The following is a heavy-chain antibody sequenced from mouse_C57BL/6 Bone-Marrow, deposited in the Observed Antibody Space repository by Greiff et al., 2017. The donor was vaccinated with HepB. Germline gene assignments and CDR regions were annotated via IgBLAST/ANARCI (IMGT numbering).Heavy chain of an antibody. CDR3: ARPLIYYGSSYDYFDY. J-gene: IGHJ2*01. CDR2: INPSNGGT. V-gene: IGHV1-53*01. Sequence: QVQLQQPGTELVKPGASVKLSCKASGYTFTSYWMHWVKQRPGQGLEWIGNINPSNGGTNYNEKFKSKATLTVDKSSSTAYMQLSSLTSEDSAVYYCARPLIYYGSSYDYFDYWGQGTTLTVSS. D-gene: IGHD1-1*01. CDR1: GYTFTSYW.